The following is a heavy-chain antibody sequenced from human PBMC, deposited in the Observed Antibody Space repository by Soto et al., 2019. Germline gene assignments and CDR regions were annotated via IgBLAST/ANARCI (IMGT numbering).Heavy chain of an antibody. CDR3: AHLLVAGTLGCFDL. V-gene: IGHV2-5*02. Sequence: QITLKESGPTLVRPTQTLTLTCSLSGFSLSTSGVGVGWIRQPPGKALEWLTLIYWDDDKRYSPSLKSRLTITKDTSKNQVVLTMTNMDPVDTATYYCAHLLVAGTLGCFDLWGRGTLVTVSS. D-gene: IGHD6-19*01. CDR1: GFSLSTSGVG. J-gene: IGHJ2*01. CDR2: IYWDDDK.